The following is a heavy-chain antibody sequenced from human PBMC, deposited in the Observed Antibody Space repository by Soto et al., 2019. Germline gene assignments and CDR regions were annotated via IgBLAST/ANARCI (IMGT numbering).Heavy chain of an antibody. Sequence: LSLTCTVSGGSISSGGYYWSWIRQHPGRGLEWIGYIYYSGSTYYNPSLKSRVTISVDTSKNQFSLKLSSVTAADTAVYYCARGSSRSPTRSYYYDSSGYRNWFDPWGQGTLVTVSS. V-gene: IGHV4-31*03. CDR2: IYYSGST. CDR1: GGSISSGGYY. D-gene: IGHD3-22*01. CDR3: ARGSSRSPTRSYYYDSSGYRNWFDP. J-gene: IGHJ5*02.